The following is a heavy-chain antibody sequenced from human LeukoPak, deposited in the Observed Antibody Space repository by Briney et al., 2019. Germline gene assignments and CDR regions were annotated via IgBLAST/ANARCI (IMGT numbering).Heavy chain of an antibody. CDR2: INPSGGST. D-gene: IGHD2-15*01. CDR3: ARTQDIVVVVAATNGFDI. V-gene: IGHV1-46*01. CDR1: GYTFTSYY. Sequence: ASVKVSCKASGYTFTSYYMHWVRQAPGQGLEWMGIINPSGGSTSYARRFQGRVTMTRDTSTSTVYMELSSLRSEDTAVYYCARTQDIVVVVAATNGFDIWGQGTMVTVSS. J-gene: IGHJ3*02.